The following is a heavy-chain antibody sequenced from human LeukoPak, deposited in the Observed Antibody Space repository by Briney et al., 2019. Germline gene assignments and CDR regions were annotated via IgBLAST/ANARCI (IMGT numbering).Heavy chain of an antibody. V-gene: IGHV3-30*02. D-gene: IGHD6-19*01. CDR2: IRYDARRT. CDR3: AKALEDRSGWFGEDYDF. CDR1: GFTFSSYG. Sequence: GGSLRLSCAAAGFTFSSYGMHWVRQAPGKGLEWVSFIRYDARRTYYADSVKGRFTISRDNSRSTLYLEMTSLRAEDTAVYYCAKALEDRSGWFGEDYDFWGQGTLVTVSS. J-gene: IGHJ4*02.